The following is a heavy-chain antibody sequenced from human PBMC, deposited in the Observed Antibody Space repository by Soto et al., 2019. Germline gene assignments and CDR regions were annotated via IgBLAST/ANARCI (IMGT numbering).Heavy chain of an antibody. CDR3: ARYNWGAMGASDI. D-gene: IGHD1-1*01. J-gene: IGHJ3*02. Sequence: QVQLQESGPGLVKPSETLSLTCTVSGGSISSYYWSWIRQPPGKGLEWIGYIYYSGSTNYNPSLKSRVTISVDTSKNQFSLKLSSVTAADTAVYYCARYNWGAMGASDIWGQGTMVTVSS. CDR2: IYYSGST. CDR1: GGSISSYY. V-gene: IGHV4-59*01.